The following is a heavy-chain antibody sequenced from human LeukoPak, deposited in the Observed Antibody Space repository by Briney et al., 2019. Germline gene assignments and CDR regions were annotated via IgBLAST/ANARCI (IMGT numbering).Heavy chain of an antibody. J-gene: IGHJ4*02. Sequence: GGTLRLSCAASGFPFSDHYMSWIRHASGKGLEWVTYISSSGRTIYYVDAVKGRFTISRDNAKISLYLQMNSLRAEDTAVYYCARDEPGYSSVWYEYWGQGTLVTVSS. CDR3: ARDEPGYSSVWYEY. D-gene: IGHD6-19*01. V-gene: IGHV3-11*01. CDR2: ISSSGRTI. CDR1: GFPFSDHY.